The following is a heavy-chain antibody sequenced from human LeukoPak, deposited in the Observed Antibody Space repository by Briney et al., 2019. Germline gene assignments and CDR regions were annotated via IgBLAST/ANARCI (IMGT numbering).Heavy chain of an antibody. Sequence: SETLSLTCTVSGGSISSYYWNWIRQPPGKGLEWIGYIYNSGSTNYNPSLKSRVTISVDTSKNQFSLKLSSVTAADTAVYYCASFCITGTTVWWGQGTLVTVSS. CDR2: IYNSGST. J-gene: IGHJ4*02. V-gene: IGHV4-59*01. CDR3: ASFCITGTTVW. D-gene: IGHD1-7*01. CDR1: GGSISSYY.